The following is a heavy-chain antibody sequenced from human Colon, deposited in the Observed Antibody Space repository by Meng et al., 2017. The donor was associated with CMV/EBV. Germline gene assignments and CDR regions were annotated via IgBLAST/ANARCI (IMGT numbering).Heavy chain of an antibody. J-gene: IGHJ4*02. CDR3: AKPGSS. V-gene: IGHV3-23*01. CDR2: ITGSGVHT. Sequence: GGSLRLSCAASGFTFSNYAMIWLRQAPGKGLEWVSGITGSGVHTYYADSVKGRFTISRDNSKNTLYLQMNSLRAEDTAVYYCAKPGSSWGQGTLVTVSS. CDR1: GFTFSNYA. D-gene: IGHD6-13*01.